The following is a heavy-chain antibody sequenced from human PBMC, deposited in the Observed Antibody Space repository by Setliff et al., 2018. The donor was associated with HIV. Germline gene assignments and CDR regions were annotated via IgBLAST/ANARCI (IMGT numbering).Heavy chain of an antibody. Sequence: SETLSLTCAVYGGSFGDQFWNWIRQSPGKGLEWIGEIHHGGGTKYNPSLKSRVTASLDMSKNQFSLKLNSLTAADTGVYYCATFFVSTATTQDYWGQGTLVTVSS. CDR1: GGSFGDQF. CDR3: ATFFVSTATTQDY. J-gene: IGHJ4*02. CDR2: IHHGGGT. V-gene: IGHV4-34*01. D-gene: IGHD4-17*01.